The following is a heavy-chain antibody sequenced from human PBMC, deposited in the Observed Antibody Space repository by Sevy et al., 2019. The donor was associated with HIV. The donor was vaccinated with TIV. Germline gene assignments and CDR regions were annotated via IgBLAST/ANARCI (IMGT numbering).Heavy chain of an antibody. J-gene: IGHJ4*02. V-gene: IGHV4-59*01. D-gene: IGHD3-22*01. Sequence: SETLSLTCTVSGGSISSYYLSWVRQPPGKGLEWVGYIYYSGSTNYNPSLKSRVTISVDTSKNQFSLKLSSVTAADTAVYYCARELYDSSGYNYFDYWGQGALVTVSS. CDR1: GGSISSYY. CDR2: IYYSGST. CDR3: ARELYDSSGYNYFDY.